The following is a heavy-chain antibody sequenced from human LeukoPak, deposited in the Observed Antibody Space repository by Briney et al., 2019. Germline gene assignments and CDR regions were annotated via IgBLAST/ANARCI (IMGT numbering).Heavy chain of an antibody. CDR3: ARERGVSSFAYYFDY. V-gene: IGHV3-64*01. D-gene: IGHD3-16*01. CDR2: ISSNGGST. J-gene: IGHJ4*02. CDR1: GLTFNSYA. Sequence: PGGSLRLSCAASGLTFNSYAMHWVRQAPGKGLEYVSAISSNGGSTYYANSVKGRFTISRDNSKNTLYLQMGSLRAEDMAVHYCARERGVSSFAYYFDYWGQGALVTVSS.